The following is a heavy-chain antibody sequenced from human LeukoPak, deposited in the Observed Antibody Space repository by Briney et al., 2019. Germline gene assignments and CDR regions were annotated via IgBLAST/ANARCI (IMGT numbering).Heavy chain of an antibody. J-gene: IGHJ4*02. V-gene: IGHV1-2*02. CDR2: INPNSGGT. D-gene: IGHD3-22*01. CDR1: GCTFTGYY. CDR3: ARAGGKYDSRTVGY. Sequence: ASVKVSCKASGCTFTGYYMLWVRQAPGQGLEWMGWINPNSGGTNYAQKFQGRVTMTRDTSISTAYMELSRLRSDDTAVYYCARAGGKYDSRTVGYWGQGTLVTVSS.